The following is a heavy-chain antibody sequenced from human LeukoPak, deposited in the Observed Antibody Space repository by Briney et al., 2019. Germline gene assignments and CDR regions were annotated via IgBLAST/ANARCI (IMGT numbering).Heavy chain of an antibody. J-gene: IGHJ3*02. CDR2: ISYDGSNK. D-gene: IGHD6-19*01. V-gene: IGHV3-30*04. Sequence: GGSLRLSCAASGFTFSSYAMHWVRQAPGKGLEWVAVISYDGSNKYYADSVKGRFTISRDNSKNTLFLEMNSLRAEDTAVYYCAKALTSGWYLDAFNIWGQGTMVTVSS. CDR1: GFTFSSYA. CDR3: AKALTSGWYLDAFNI.